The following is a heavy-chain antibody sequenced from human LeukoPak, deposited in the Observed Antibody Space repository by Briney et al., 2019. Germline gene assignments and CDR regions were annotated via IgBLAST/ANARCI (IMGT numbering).Heavy chain of an antibody. CDR1: GGSLSGYY. J-gene: IGHJ1*01. V-gene: IGHV4-34*01. D-gene: IGHD6-19*01. CDR3: ARQTSGWYTAAFQH. CDR2: IHHSGTT. Sequence: SETLSLTCTVYGGSLSGYYWSWVRQPPGKGLEWIGEIHHSGTTSYNPSLKSRVTISIDTSKRQLSLTVSSVTAADTAIYYCARQTSGWYTAAFQHWGQGTLVIVSS.